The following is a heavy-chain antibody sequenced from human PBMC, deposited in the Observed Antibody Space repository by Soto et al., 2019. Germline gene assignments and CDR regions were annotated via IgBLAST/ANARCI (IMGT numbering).Heavy chain of an antibody. CDR1: GGTFSSYD. V-gene: IGHV3-30*18. CDR2: ISYDGSKK. D-gene: IGHD3-22*01. Sequence: TGGSLRLSCAASGGTFSSYDMHWVRQAPGKGLEWVAVISYDGSKKYYADSVKGRFTISRDNSKNTLYLQMNSLRAEDTAVYYCAKIGIPDYYDTSGYAYWGQGTLVTVSS. CDR3: AKIGIPDYYDTSGYAY. J-gene: IGHJ4*02.